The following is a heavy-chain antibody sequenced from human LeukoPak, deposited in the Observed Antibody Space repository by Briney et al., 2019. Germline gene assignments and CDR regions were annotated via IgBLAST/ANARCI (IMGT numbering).Heavy chain of an antibody. V-gene: IGHV1-2*02. D-gene: IGHD6-19*01. CDR3: ARDRWDIAVAGAPFDY. J-gene: IGHJ4*02. CDR2: INPNSGGT. CDR1: GYTFTGYY. Sequence: ASVKVSCKASGYTFTGYYMHWVRQAPGQGLEWMGWINPNSGGTNYAQKFQGRVTMTRDTSISTAYMELSRLRSDDTAVYYCARDRWDIAVAGAPFDYWGQGTLVTVSS.